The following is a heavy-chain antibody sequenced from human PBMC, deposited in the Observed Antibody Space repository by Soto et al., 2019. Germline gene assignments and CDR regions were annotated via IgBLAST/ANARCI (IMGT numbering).Heavy chain of an antibody. Sequence: EVQLVESGGGLVQPGWSLRLSCASSGFTFSSYWMSWVSQAPGKVPEWVANIKQDGSENYYLDSVKGRFTISRDNAKNSLYLQMNSLRADDTAVYYCAREGLRRVMSSYRMDVWGQGTTVTVSS. J-gene: IGHJ6*02. CDR1: GFTFSSYW. D-gene: IGHD3-10*01. V-gene: IGHV3-7*01. CDR3: AREGLRRVMSSYRMDV. CDR2: IKQDGSEN.